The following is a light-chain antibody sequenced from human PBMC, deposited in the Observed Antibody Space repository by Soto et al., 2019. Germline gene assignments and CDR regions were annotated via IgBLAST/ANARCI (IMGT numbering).Light chain of an antibody. CDR2: GAS. V-gene: IGKV3-20*01. CDR1: QSVNSSY. J-gene: IGKJ4*02. CDR3: QQYSSSLALT. Sequence: EIVLTQSPGTLSLSAGERVTLSCRASQSVNSSYLAWYQQKPGQAPRLLIYGASSRDTGIPDRFSGSGAGTDFTLTSSRLEPEEFAVYYCQQYSSSLALTCGGGTKVEIK.